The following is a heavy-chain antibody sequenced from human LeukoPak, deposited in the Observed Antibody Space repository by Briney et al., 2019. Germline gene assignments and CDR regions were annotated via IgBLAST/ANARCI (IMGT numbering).Heavy chain of an antibody. CDR1: GGSFSGYY. Sequence: TSETLSLTCAVYGGSFSGYYWSWIRQPPGKGLEWIGEINHSGSTNYNPSLKSRVTISVDTSKNQFSLKLSSVTAADTAVYYFAREVLWFGDPRCWFDPWGQGTLVTVSS. CDR2: INHSGST. V-gene: IGHV4-34*01. D-gene: IGHD3-10*01. J-gene: IGHJ5*02. CDR3: AREVLWFGDPRCWFDP.